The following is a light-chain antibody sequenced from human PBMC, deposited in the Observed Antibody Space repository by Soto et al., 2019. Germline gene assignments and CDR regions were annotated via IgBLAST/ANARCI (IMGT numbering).Light chain of an antibody. J-gene: IGLJ1*01. CDR2: RGN. CDR3: SLYTSENTYV. V-gene: IGLV1-47*01. Sequence: QSVLTQPPSVSGTPGQRVNISCSGSSSNIGRDYVYWYQQFPGTAPKLLIYRGNQRPSGVPDRFSGSKSGTSASLAISGLQAADEADYYCSLYTSENTYVFGTGTKLTVL. CDR1: SSNIGRDY.